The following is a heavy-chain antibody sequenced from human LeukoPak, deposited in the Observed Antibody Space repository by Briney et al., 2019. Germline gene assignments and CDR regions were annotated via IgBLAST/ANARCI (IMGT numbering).Heavy chain of an antibody. J-gene: IGHJ3*02. CDR3: ARVSGYCGGDCYSNAFDI. V-gene: IGHV4-31*03. CDR2: IYHSGST. CDR1: GGSISSGGYY. Sequence: PSGTLSLTCTVSGGSISSGGYYWSWIRQHPGKGLEWIGYIYHSGSTYYNPSLKSRVTISVDTSKNQFSLKLSSVTAADTAVYYCARVSGYCGGDCYSNAFDIWGQGTMVTVSS. D-gene: IGHD2-21*02.